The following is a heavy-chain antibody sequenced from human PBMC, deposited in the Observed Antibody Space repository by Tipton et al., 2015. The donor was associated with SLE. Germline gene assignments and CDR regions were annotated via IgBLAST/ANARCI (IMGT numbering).Heavy chain of an antibody. CDR1: GFSFIDYD. V-gene: IGHV3-21*01. CDR2: ISSRSTYI. CDR3: ARDLRGGSGPSDY. Sequence: GSLRLSCAASGFSFIDYDMSWVRQAPGRGLEWVSSISSRSTYIYYADSLKGRFVISRETATHSLFLQMNSLTAEDTAVYYCARDLRGGSGPSDYWGQGTLVTVSS. J-gene: IGHJ4*02. D-gene: IGHD3-10*01.